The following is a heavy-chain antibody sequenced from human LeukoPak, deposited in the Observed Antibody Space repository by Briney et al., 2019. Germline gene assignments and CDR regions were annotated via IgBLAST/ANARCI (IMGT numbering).Heavy chain of an antibody. D-gene: IGHD3-9*01. V-gene: IGHV1-69*06. CDR1: GGTFSSYA. CDR2: IIPIFGTA. Sequence: SVKVSCKASGGTFSSYAISWVRQAPGQGLEWMGGIIPIFGTANYAQKFQGRVTITADRSTSTAYMELSSLRSEDTAVYYCARVELRYFDWSLGMDVWGKGTTVTVSS. CDR3: ARVELRYFDWSLGMDV. J-gene: IGHJ6*04.